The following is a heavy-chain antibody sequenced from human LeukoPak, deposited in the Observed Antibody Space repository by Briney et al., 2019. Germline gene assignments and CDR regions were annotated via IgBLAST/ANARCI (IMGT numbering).Heavy chain of an antibody. Sequence: GASVKVSCKASGGTFSSYAISWVRQAPGQGLEWMGWISAYNGNTNYAQKLQGRVTMTTDTSTSTAYMELRSLRSDDTAVYYCARDRVGATLPDWFDPWGQGTLVTVSS. CDR3: ARDRVGATLPDWFDP. CDR2: ISAYNGNT. J-gene: IGHJ5*02. CDR1: GGTFSSYA. D-gene: IGHD1-26*01. V-gene: IGHV1-18*01.